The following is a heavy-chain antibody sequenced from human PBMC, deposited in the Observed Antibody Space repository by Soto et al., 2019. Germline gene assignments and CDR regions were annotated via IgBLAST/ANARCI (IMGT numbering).Heavy chain of an antibody. CDR1: GYTFTGYY. J-gene: IGHJ4*02. CDR2: INPNSGGT. D-gene: IGHD3-3*01. V-gene: IGHV1-2*04. CDR3: ARALSDDFFDY. Sequence: GASVNVSCKASGYTFTGYYMHWVRQAPGQGLEWMGWINPNSGGTNYAQKFQGWVTMTRDTSISTAYMELSRLRSDDTAAYYCARALSDDFFDYWGQGTLVTVSS.